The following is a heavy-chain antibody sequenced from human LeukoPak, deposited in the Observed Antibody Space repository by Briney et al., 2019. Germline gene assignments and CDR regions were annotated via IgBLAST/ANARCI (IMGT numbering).Heavy chain of an antibody. CDR3: AKEVNDAFDI. V-gene: IGHV3-30*02. Sequence: GGSLRLSCAASGFTFCSYSMHWVRQAPGKGLEWVAFIRYDGSNKYYADSVKGRFTISRDNSKNTLYLQMNSLRAEDTAVYYCAKEVNDAFDIWGQGTMVTVSS. CDR1: GFTFCSYS. J-gene: IGHJ3*02. CDR2: IRYDGSNK.